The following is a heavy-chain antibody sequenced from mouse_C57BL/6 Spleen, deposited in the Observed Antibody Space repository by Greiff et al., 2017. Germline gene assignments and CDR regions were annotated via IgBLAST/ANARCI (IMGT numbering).Heavy chain of an antibody. J-gene: IGHJ3*01. CDR3: TIYDGSSYPFFAY. Sequence: EVKLVESGAELVRPGASVKLSCTASGFNIKDYYMHWVKQRPEQGLEWIGRIDPEDGDTEYAPKFQGKATMTADTSSNTAYLQLSSLTSEDTAVYYCTIYDGSSYPFFAYWGQGTLVTVSA. CDR2: IDPEDGDT. V-gene: IGHV14-1*01. CDR1: GFNIKDYY. D-gene: IGHD1-1*01.